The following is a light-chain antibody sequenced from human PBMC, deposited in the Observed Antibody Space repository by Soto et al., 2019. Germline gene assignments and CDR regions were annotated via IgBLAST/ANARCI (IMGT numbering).Light chain of an antibody. CDR1: QTVGSD. V-gene: IGKV3-15*01. CDR3: QQYNNWPQT. Sequence: EVVMTQSPGTLSVSPGKRVTLSCMASQTVGSDLAWYQQKPGQAPRLLIYGASTRAAGIPARFSGSGSGTDFTLTISRLEPEDFAEYHCQQYNNWPQTFGQGTKVDI. J-gene: IGKJ1*01. CDR2: GAS.